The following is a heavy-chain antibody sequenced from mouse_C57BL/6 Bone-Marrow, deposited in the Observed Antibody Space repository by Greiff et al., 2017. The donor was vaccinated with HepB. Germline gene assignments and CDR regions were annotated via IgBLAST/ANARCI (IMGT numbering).Heavy chain of an antibody. CDR3: ARPYYSNYYWYFDV. V-gene: IGHV5-9*01. CDR1: GFTFSSYT. D-gene: IGHD2-5*01. J-gene: IGHJ1*03. CDR2: ISGGGGNT. Sequence: EVKVVESGGGLVKPGGSLKLSCAASGFTFSSYTMSWVRQTPEKRLEWVATISGGGGNTYYPDSVKGRFTISRDNAKNTLYLQMSSLRSEDTALYYCARPYYSNYYWYFDVWGTGNTVTVSS.